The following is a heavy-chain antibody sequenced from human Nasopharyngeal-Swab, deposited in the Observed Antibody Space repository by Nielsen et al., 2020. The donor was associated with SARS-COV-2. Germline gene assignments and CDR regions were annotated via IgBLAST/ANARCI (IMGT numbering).Heavy chain of an antibody. V-gene: IGHV4-59*01. Sequence: SETLSLTCTVSGGSISSYYWSWIRQPPGKGLEWIGYMYYSGSTKYNPSLKSRVTISVDRSKNQFSLRLSSVTAADTAVYYCARTSYYGSGSLDYWVQGTQVTVSS. CDR2: MYYSGST. CDR1: GGSISSYY. J-gene: IGHJ4*02. CDR3: ARTSYYGSGSLDY. D-gene: IGHD3-10*01.